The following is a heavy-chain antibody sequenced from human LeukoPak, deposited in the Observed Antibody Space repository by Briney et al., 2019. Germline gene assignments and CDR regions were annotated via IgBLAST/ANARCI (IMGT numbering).Heavy chain of an antibody. D-gene: IGHD3-3*01. V-gene: IGHV3-21*01. CDR3: ARDRDYDFWSGYLGDDAFDI. CDR2: ISSSSSYI. CDR1: GFTFSSYS. J-gene: IGHJ3*02. Sequence: GGSLRLSCAASGFTFSSYSMNWVRQAPGKGLEWVSSISSSSSYIYYADSVKGRFTISRDNATNSLYLQMNSLRAEDTAVYYCARDRDYDFWSGYLGDDAFDIWGQGTMVTVSS.